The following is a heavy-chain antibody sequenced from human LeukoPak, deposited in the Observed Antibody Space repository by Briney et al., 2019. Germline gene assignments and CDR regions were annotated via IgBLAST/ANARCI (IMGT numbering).Heavy chain of an antibody. V-gene: IGHV4-39*01. CDR3: ARRPPLTSITIFGVVTAYLDY. CDR1: GGSISSSSYY. D-gene: IGHD3-3*01. CDR2: IYYSGST. Sequence: PSETLSLTCTVSGGSISSSSYYWGWIRQPPGKGLEWIGSIYYSGSTYYNPSLKSRVTISVDTSKNQFSLKLSSVTAADTAVYYCARRPPLTSITIFGVVTAYLDYWGQGTLVTVSS. J-gene: IGHJ4*02.